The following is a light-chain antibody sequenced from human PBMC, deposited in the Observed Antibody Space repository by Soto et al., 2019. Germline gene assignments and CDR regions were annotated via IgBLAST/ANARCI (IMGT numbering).Light chain of an antibody. CDR3: QQRSNWSLT. J-gene: IGKJ4*01. V-gene: IGKV3-11*01. CDR2: DAS. CDR1: QSVSSY. Sequence: EIVLPQSPATLSLSPGERATLSCRASQSVSSYLAWYQQKPGQAPRLLIYDASNRATGIPARFSGSGSWTDFTLTISSLEPEDFAVYYCQQRSNWSLTFGGGTKVEIK.